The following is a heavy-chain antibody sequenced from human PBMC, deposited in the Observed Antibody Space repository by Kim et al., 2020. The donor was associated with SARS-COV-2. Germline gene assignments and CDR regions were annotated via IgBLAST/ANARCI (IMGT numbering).Heavy chain of an antibody. V-gene: IGHV3-33*01. Sequence: GGSLRLSCAASGFTFSSYGMHWVRQAPGKGLEWVAVIWYDGSNKYYADSVKGRFTISRDNSKNTLYLQMNSLRAEDTAVYYCAREIYYYDSSGLYYYYYGMDVWGQGTTVTVSS. CDR2: IWYDGSNK. J-gene: IGHJ6*02. CDR3: AREIYYYDSSGLYYYYYGMDV. CDR1: GFTFSSYG. D-gene: IGHD3-22*01.